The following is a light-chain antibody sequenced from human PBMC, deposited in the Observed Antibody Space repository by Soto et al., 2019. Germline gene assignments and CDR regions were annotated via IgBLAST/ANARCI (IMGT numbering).Light chain of an antibody. Sequence: QSALTQPASVSGSPGQSITISCTGTSSDVGSYNLVSWYQQYPGKAPKLMIYEGSQRPSGVSHRFSGSKSGNTASLTISGLQAEDEAEYYCCSYAGSTTLMFGGGTKLTVL. CDR1: SSDVGSYNL. CDR2: EGS. CDR3: CSYAGSTTLM. J-gene: IGLJ3*02. V-gene: IGLV2-23*01.